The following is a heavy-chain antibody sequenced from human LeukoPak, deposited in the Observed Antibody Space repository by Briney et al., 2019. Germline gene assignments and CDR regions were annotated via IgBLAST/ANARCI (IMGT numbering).Heavy chain of an antibody. CDR3: ARDVMVGTTSHFDS. J-gene: IGHJ4*02. CDR1: GFIFSSYG. D-gene: IGHD4/OR15-4a*01. Sequence: GGSLRLSCAASGFIFSSYGIHWVRQAPGKGLEWVAVIWYDGSNKYYADSVKGRFTISRDNSKDTLYLQTNSLRAEDTAVYYCARDVMVGTTSHFDSWGQGTLVTVSS. CDR2: IWYDGSNK. V-gene: IGHV3-33*01.